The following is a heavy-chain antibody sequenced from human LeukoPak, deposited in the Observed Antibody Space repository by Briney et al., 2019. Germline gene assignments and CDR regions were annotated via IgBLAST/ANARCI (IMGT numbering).Heavy chain of an antibody. CDR3: ARYRSEGYWDPDL. CDR2: ISSSSTYT. D-gene: IGHD3-10*01. Sequence: PGGSLRLSCAASGFIFGSSDMSWIRQAPGKGLEWVSYISSSSTYTKYADSVKGRFAISRDNAKNSLYLQMDSMRAEDTYVYYCARYRSEGYWDPDLWGRGTQVTVSS. CDR1: GFIFGSSD. J-gene: IGHJ2*01. V-gene: IGHV3-11*03.